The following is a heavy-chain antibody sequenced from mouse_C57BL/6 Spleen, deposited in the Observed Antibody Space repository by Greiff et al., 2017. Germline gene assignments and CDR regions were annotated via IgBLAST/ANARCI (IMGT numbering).Heavy chain of an antibody. CDR2: IDHANGNT. V-gene: IGHV14-3*01. Sequence: VQLQQSVAELVRPGASVKLSCTASGFNIKNTYMHWVKQRPEQSLEWIGRIDHANGNTKYAPKFHGKATITAYTSSHTAYLQLSSLTSEDTAIYDCAISYGSREDYFGYWCQSTTLTFSS. CDR1: GFNIKNTY. J-gene: IGHJ2*01. D-gene: IGHD1-1*01. CDR3: AISYGSREDYFGY.